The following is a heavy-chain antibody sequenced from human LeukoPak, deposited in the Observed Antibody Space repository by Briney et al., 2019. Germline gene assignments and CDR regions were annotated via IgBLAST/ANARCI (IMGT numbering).Heavy chain of an antibody. CDR2: INPNSGGT. Sequence: ASVKVSCKASGYTFTGNYMHWVRQAPGQGLEWMGWINPNSGGTNYAQKFQGRVTMTRDTSISITYMDLSRLRSDDTAVYYCASVRSDYGDPYDAFDIWGQGTMDTVSS. CDR3: ASVRSDYGDPYDAFDI. CDR1: GYTFTGNY. D-gene: IGHD4-17*01. J-gene: IGHJ3*02. V-gene: IGHV1-2*02.